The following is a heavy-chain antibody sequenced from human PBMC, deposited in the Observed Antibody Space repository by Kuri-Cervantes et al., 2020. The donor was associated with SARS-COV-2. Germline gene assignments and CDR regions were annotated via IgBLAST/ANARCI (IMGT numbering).Heavy chain of an antibody. J-gene: IGHJ4*02. CDR1: GGSFSGYY. CDR2: IYHSGST. V-gene: IGHV4-34*01. CDR3: ARGDGMAGTTPYDY. Sequence: GSLRLSCAVYGGSFSGYYWSWIRQPPGKGLEWIGSIYHSGSTYYNPSLKSRVTISVDTSKNQFSLKLSSVTAADTAVYYCARGDGMAGTTPYDYWGQGTLVTVSS. D-gene: IGHD6-19*01.